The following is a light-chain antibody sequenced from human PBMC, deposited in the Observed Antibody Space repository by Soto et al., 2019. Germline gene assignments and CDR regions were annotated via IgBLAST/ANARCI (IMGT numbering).Light chain of an antibody. CDR1: QSIINF. J-gene: IGKJ1*01. CDR2: AAS. CDR3: HQPYIAPWA. V-gene: IGKV1-39*01. Sequence: DIPMTQSPSSLSASVGDRVTITCRSSQSIINFINWYQLKPGKAPDLLIYAASSLKNGVPSRFSGSGSGTEFTLTISSLRPEDSANYFCHQPYIAPWAFGQGTRVEVK.